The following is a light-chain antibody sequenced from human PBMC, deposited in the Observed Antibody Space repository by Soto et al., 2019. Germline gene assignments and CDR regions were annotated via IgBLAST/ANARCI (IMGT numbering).Light chain of an antibody. J-gene: IGLJ1*01. V-gene: IGLV2-14*01. CDR3: YSYRGTNTRYV. Sequence: QSALTQPASVSGSPGQSITISCSGTSSDVGGYNSVSWYRQYPGKAPKLIIYEVDNRPSGVSDRFSGSKSGNTASLTISGLQADDEADYYCYSYRGTNTRYVFGPGTKLTVL. CDR2: EVD. CDR1: SSDVGGYNS.